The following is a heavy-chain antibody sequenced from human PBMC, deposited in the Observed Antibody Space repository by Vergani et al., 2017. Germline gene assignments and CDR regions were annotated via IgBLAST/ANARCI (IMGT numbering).Heavy chain of an antibody. CDR1: GDSITNGGFS. CDR3: ARASLRALVGYYYYMDV. J-gene: IGHJ6*03. CDR2: IFPSGNS. V-gene: IGHV4-30-2*01. D-gene: IGHD3-16*02. Sequence: QLPLQESGSGLVKPSQTLSLTCAVSGDSITNGGFSLNWIRQPPGKGPEWIGYIFPSGNSDYNPSLKNRYFISLDKSKNQFSLWVNSVTAADTAVYFCARASLRALVGYYYYMDVWGKGKTVVVSS.